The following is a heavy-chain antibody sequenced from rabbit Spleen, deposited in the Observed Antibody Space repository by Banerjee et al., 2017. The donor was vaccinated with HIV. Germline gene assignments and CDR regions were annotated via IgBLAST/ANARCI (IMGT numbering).Heavy chain of an antibody. CDR1: GFSFSTSYY. V-gene: IGHV1S40*01. CDR2: GYPDGIGST. Sequence: QSLEESGGDLVKPGASLTLTCTASGFSFSTSYYMCWVRQAPGKGLEWIGCGYPDGIGSTAYASWAKGRFTISKSSSTTVTLQMTSLTVADTATYFCARDTGSSFSTYGMDLWGPGTLVTVS. J-gene: IGHJ6*01. D-gene: IGHD8-1*01. CDR3: ARDTGSSFSTYGMDL.